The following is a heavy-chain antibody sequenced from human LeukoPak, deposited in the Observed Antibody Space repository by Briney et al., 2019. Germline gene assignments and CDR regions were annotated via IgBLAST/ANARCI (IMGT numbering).Heavy chain of an antibody. Sequence: PGGSLRLSCAASGFTFSSYAMSWVRQAPGKGLEWVSGTSGSGGSTYYADSVKGRFTISRDNSKNTLYLQMNSLRAEDTAVCYCAKDYYGSGSYRHFDQWGQGTLVTVSS. CDR2: TSGSGGST. CDR3: AKDYYGSGSYRHFDQ. D-gene: IGHD3-10*01. CDR1: GFTFSSYA. J-gene: IGHJ4*02. V-gene: IGHV3-23*01.